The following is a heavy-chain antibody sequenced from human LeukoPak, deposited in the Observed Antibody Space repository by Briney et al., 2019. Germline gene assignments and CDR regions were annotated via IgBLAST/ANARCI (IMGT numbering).Heavy chain of an antibody. D-gene: IGHD5-18*01. J-gene: IGHJ4*02. V-gene: IGHV3-33*01. CDR2: IWYDGSNK. CDR3: ARGVSYGYGYDYFDY. Sequence: PGRSLRLSCAASGFTFSSYGMHWVRQAPGKGLEWVAVIWYDGSNKYYADSVKGRFTISRDNSKNTLYLQMNSLRAEDTAVYYCARGVSYGYGYDYFDYWGQGTLVTVSS. CDR1: GFTFSSYG.